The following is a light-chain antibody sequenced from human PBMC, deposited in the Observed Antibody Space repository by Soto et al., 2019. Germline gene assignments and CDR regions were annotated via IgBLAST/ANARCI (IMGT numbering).Light chain of an antibody. V-gene: IGLV2-14*01. J-gene: IGLJ1*01. Sequence: QSVLTQPASVSGSPGQSITISCTGTSSDGGGYNYVSWHQQHPGKAPKLMIFEVSYRPSGVSDRFSGSKSGNTASLTISGLQADDEADYYCSSNTRSSLYVFGTGTKVTVL. CDR1: SSDGGGYNY. CDR2: EVS. CDR3: SSNTRSSLYV.